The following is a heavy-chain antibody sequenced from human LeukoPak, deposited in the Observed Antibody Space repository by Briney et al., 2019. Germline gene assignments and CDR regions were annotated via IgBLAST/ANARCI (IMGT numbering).Heavy chain of an antibody. J-gene: IGHJ4*02. CDR2: ISYDGSNK. V-gene: IGHV3-30*04. CDR1: GFTFSSYA. CDR3: ARDPHSSSWYDYDY. D-gene: IGHD6-13*01. Sequence: PGGSLRLSCAASGFTFSSYAMHWVRQAPGKGLEWVAVISYDGSNKYYADSVKGRFTISRDNAKNSLYLQMNSLRAEDTAVYYCARDPHSSSWYDYDYWGQGTLVTVSS.